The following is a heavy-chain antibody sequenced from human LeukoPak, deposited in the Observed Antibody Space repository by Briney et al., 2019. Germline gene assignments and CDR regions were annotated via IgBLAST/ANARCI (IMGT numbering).Heavy chain of an antibody. J-gene: IGHJ4*02. D-gene: IGHD6-13*01. CDR3: ARHDSSWIDY. CDR1: GGSISSRSYY. V-gene: IGHV4-39*01. CDR2: IYSNGNT. Sequence: SETLSLTCTVSGGSISSRSYYWGWIRQPPGEGLEWIGNIYSNGNTYYDPSLKSRVTIFVDTSKNQFSLKLTSVTAADTAVYYCARHDSSWIDYWGQGTLVTVAS.